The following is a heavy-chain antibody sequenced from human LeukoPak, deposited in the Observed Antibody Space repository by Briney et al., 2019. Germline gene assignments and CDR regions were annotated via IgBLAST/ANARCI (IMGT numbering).Heavy chain of an antibody. D-gene: IGHD6-13*01. V-gene: IGHV3-23*01. CDR1: GFTFSSYA. J-gene: IGHJ3*02. Sequence: GGSLRLSCAASGFTFSSYAMSWVRQAPGKGLEWVSAISGSGGSTYYADSVKGRFTISRDNSKNTLYLQMNSLRAEDTAVYYCAKDFVPVDSSSWYLRLDAFDIWGQGTMVTVSS. CDR3: AKDFVPVDSSSWYLRLDAFDI. CDR2: ISGSGGST.